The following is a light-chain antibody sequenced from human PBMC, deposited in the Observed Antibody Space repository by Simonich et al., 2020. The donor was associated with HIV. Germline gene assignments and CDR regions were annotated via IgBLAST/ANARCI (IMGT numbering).Light chain of an antibody. CDR2: LNSDGRH. CDR3: QTWDTGIQV. J-gene: IGLJ3*02. CDR1: SGHSSYA. V-gene: IGLV4-69*01. Sequence: QLVLTQSPSASASLGASVKLTCTLSSGHSSYAIAWHQQQPEKGPRYLRKLNSDGRHYKGDGIPDRFSGSSSGAERYLTISSLQSEDEADYYCQTWDTGIQVFGGGTKLTVL.